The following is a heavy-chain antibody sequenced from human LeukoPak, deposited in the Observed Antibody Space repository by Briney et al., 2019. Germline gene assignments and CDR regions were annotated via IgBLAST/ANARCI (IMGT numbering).Heavy chain of an antibody. D-gene: IGHD3-10*01. J-gene: IGHJ4*02. Sequence: SETLSLTCTVSGGSISSSSYYWSWIRQPPGKGLEWIGYIYYSGSTNYNPSLKSRVTISVDTSKNQFSLKLSSVTAADTAVYYCARESPGYYGSGTLYYFDYWGQGTLVTVSS. CDR1: GGSISSSSYY. CDR2: IYYSGST. CDR3: ARESPGYYGSGTLYYFDY. V-gene: IGHV4-61*01.